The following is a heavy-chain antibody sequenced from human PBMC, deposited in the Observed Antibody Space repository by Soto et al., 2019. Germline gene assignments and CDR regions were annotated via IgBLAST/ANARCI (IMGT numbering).Heavy chain of an antibody. V-gene: IGHV3-30-3*01. Sequence: QVQLVESGGRVVQPGRSLRLSCAASGFIFNRYAIHWVRQTPGKGLEWVAVISKDGSVQYYADSVRGRFIISRDKSKDTVYLEMNSLRAEDTAVFYCARSRSGAVPDSFGYWG. CDR3: ARSRSGAVPDSFGY. CDR2: ISKDGSVQ. D-gene: IGHD3-3*01. J-gene: IGHJ4*01. CDR1: GFIFNRYA.